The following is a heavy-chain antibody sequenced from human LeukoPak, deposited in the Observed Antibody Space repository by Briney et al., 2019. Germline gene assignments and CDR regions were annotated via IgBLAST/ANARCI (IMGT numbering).Heavy chain of an antibody. V-gene: IGHV3-7*01. CDR1: GFTFSSYW. CDR2: VNEVGSEK. CDR3: VRAINSGSSS. D-gene: IGHD3-10*01. Sequence: PGGSLRLSCAASGFTFSSYWMSWVRQAPGKGLEWVANVNEVGSEKYYVDSVKGRFTISRDNAKNSLYLQMNSLRAEDTAVYYCVRAINSGSSSWGQGTLVSVSS. J-gene: IGHJ4*02.